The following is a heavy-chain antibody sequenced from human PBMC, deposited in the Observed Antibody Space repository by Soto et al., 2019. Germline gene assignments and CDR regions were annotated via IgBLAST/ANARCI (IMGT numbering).Heavy chain of an antibody. CDR3: ATGDNWFDP. V-gene: IGHV1-24*01. CDR1: GYTLTELS. J-gene: IGHJ5*02. CDR2: FNPEDGET. Sequence: ASVKVSCKVSGYTLTELSMHWVRQAPGKGLEWMGGFNPEDGETIYAQKFKGRGTMTEDTSTDTANMELSSLRSEDTAVYYCATGDNWFDPWGQGTLVTVSS.